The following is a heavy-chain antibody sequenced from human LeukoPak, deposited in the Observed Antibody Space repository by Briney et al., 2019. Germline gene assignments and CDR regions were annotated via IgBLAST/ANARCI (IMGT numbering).Heavy chain of an antibody. V-gene: IGHV1-18*01. Sequence: ASVKVSCKASGYTFTSYGVSWVRQAPGQGLEWMGWISAYNGITNYAQNLQGRVTMTTDTSTSTAYMELRSLRSDDTAVYYCARGGSVIAAPGYFQHWGQGTLVTVSS. D-gene: IGHD6-13*01. J-gene: IGHJ1*01. CDR3: ARGGSVIAAPGYFQH. CDR2: ISAYNGIT. CDR1: GYTFTSYG.